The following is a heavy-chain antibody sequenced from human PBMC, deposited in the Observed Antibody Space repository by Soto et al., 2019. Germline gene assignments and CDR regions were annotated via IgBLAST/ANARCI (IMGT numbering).Heavy chain of an antibody. V-gene: IGHV5-51*01. CDR2: IYPGDSDT. D-gene: IGHD3-22*01. Sequence: GESLKISCKASGYDFNNYWIGWVRQLPGKGLEWMGIIYPGDSDTRYSAAFRGQVTISADTSISTAFLQWSNLKASDTATYFFALRSGDYESIFNGGRGTLVTVSS. CDR3: ALRSGDYESIFN. CDR1: GYDFNNYW. J-gene: IGHJ4*02.